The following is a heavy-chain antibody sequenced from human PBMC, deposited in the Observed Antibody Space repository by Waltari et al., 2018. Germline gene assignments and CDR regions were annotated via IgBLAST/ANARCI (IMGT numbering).Heavy chain of an antibody. CDR3: ARGRNSSSWNGFDY. V-gene: IGHV4-34*01. CDR2: INHSGST. Sequence: QVQLQQWGAGLLRPSETLSLTCAVYVGSFRGYSWSWIRQPPGKGLEWIGEINHSGSTNYNPSLKSRVTISVDTSKNQFSLKLSSVTAADTAVYYCARGRNSSSWNGFDYWGQGTLVTVSS. D-gene: IGHD6-13*01. CDR1: VGSFRGYS. J-gene: IGHJ4*02.